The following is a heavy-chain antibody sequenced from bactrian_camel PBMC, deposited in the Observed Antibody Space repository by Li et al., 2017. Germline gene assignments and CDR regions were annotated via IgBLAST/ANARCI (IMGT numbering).Heavy chain of an antibody. Sequence: VQLVESGGGLVQPGGSLRLSCAASGFSFSSYYMIWVRQAPGKGLEWVAHIHPGGGTTHYADLLKGRFTISQDNNRSKLYLQMNSLKTEDTAMYYCAVVGPSCDFWGQGTQVTVS. CDR3: AVVGPSCDF. J-gene: IGHJ4*01. V-gene: IGHV3S40*01. CDR1: GFSFSSYY. D-gene: IGHD2*01. CDR2: IHPGGGTT.